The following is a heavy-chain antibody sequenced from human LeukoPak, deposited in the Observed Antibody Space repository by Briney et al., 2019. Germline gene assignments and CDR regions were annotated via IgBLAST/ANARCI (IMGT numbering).Heavy chain of an antibody. J-gene: IGHJ4*02. Sequence: PSETLSLTCTVSGGSISSYYWSWIRQPPGKGLEWIGYIYYSGSTNYNPSLKSRVTISVDTSKNQFSLKLSSVTAADTAVYYCARWTEIAAAGYFDYWGQGTLVTVSS. CDR1: GGSISSYY. D-gene: IGHD6-13*01. V-gene: IGHV4-59*01. CDR3: ARWTEIAAAGYFDY. CDR2: IYYSGST.